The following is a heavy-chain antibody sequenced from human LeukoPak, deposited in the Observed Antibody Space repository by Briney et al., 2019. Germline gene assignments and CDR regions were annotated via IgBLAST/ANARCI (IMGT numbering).Heavy chain of an antibody. CDR3: ARDFMITFGGVIN. J-gene: IGHJ4*02. CDR2: INPNSGGT. D-gene: IGHD3-16*02. V-gene: IGHV1-2*02. CDR1: GYTLTGYY. Sequence: ASVKVSCKASGYTLTGYYMHWVRQAPGQGLEWMGWINPNSGGTNYAQKFQGRVTMTRDTSISTAYMELSRLRSDDTAVYYCARDFMITFGGVINWGQGTLVTVSS.